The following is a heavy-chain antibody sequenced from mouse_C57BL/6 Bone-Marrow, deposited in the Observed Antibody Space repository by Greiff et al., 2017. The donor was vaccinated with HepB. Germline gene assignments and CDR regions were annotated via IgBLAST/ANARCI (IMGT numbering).Heavy chain of an antibody. CDR2: ISSGGST. CDR1: GFTFSSYA. D-gene: IGHD2-4*01. J-gene: IGHJ4*01. V-gene: IGHV5-6-5*01. Sequence: EVQLVESGGGLVKPGGSLKLSCAASGFTFSSYAMSWVRQTPEKRLEWVASISSGGSTYYPDSVKGRFTISRDNARNILYLQMSSLRSEDTAMYYCARGGITTSYAMDYWGQGTSVTVSS. CDR3: ARGGITTSYAMDY.